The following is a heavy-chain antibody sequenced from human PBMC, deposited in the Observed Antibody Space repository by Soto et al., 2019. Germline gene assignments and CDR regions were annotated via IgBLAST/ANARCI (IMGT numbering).Heavy chain of an antibody. CDR1: GFTFTNAW. Sequence: EVQLVESGGTVLKPGGSLRLSCAASGFTFTNAWMHWVRQAPGKGLEWVGRIKSQTDGATTDYAAPVKGRFTISRDDSKDTLYLQLNSLNTEDTAVYYCATEFDHWGPGTLVTVSS. CDR2: IKSQTDGATT. CDR3: ATEFDH. J-gene: IGHJ5*02. V-gene: IGHV3-15*02.